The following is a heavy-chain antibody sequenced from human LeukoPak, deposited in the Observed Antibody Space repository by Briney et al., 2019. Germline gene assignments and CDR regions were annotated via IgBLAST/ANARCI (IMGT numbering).Heavy chain of an antibody. CDR3: ARLSRYCSRTSCYPYYYYYYMDV. CDR1: GGSFSGYY. V-gene: IGHV4-34*01. D-gene: IGHD2-2*01. Sequence: PSETLSLTCAVYGGSFSGYYWSWIRQPPGKGLEWIGEINHSGSTNYNPSLKSRVTISVDTSRNQFSLKLSSVTAADTAVYYCARLSRYCSRTSCYPYYYYYYMDVWGKGTTVTISS. J-gene: IGHJ6*03. CDR2: INHSGST.